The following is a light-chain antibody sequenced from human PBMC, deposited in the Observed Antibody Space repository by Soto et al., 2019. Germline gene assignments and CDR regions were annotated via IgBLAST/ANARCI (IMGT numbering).Light chain of an antibody. V-gene: IGKV1-39*01. CDR2: AAS. CDR1: QTISDF. J-gene: IGKJ1*01. CDR3: QQSFSTPRT. Sequence: DIHMTQSPSSLSSSLVDRVTITCRASQTISDFLNWYQHKPGKAPKLLIYAASSLQGGVPSRFSGSGSGTNFTLTISGLQSEDLATYFCQQSFSTPRTFGQGTKVDIK.